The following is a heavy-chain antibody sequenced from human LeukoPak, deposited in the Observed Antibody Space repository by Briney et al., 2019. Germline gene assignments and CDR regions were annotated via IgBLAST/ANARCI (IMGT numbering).Heavy chain of an antibody. CDR1: GFTFSSYA. J-gene: IGHJ4*02. CDR3: ANPRDSSTWYTFDY. V-gene: IGHV3-23*01. CDR2: ISSSGGSI. Sequence: PGGSLRLSCAASGFTFSSYAMNWVRQAPGKGLEWVSGISSSGGSISYADSVKGRFTISRDNSKNTLYLQMNSLRAEDTAVYYCANPRDSSTWYTFDYWGQGTLVTVSS. D-gene: IGHD6-13*01.